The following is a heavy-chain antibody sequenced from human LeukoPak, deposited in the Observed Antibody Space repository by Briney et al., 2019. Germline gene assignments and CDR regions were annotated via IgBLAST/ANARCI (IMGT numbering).Heavy chain of an antibody. D-gene: IGHD6-6*01. CDR3: ARHRGSSSLFDY. V-gene: IGHV4-59*05. CDR1: GGSISSYY. J-gene: IGHJ4*02. CDR2: IYYSGST. Sequence: SETLSLTCTVSGGSISSYYWSWIRQPPGMGLEYIGSIYYSGSTYYNPSLKSRVTISVDTSKNQFFLRLSSVTAADTAVYYCARHRGSSSLFDYWGQGTLVTVSS.